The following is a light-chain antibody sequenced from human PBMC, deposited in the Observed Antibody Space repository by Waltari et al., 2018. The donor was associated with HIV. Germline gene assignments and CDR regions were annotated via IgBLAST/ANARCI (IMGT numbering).Light chain of an antibody. Sequence: SYELTQPPSVSVSPGQTATITCSAEVLVIYQDTKRPSGIPERFSGSNSGNTATLTITGTQATDEADYYCQTWDNTYVFGAGTKVTVL. CDR3: QTWDNTYV. V-gene: IGLV3-1*01. CDR2: QDT. J-gene: IGLJ1*01.